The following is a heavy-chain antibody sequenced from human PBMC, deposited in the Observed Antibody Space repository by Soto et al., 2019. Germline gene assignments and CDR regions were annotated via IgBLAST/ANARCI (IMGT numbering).Heavy chain of an antibody. J-gene: IGHJ6*02. CDR2: ISSSGSTI. D-gene: IGHD3-10*01. CDR3: AREEVRGVTYYYYYGMDV. CDR1: GFTFSDYY. V-gene: IGHV3-11*01. Sequence: QVQLVESGGGLVKPGGSLRLSCAASGFTFSDYYMSWIRQAPGKGLEWVSYISSSGSTIYYADSVKGRFTISRDNAKISLYLQMNSLRAEATAVYYCAREEVRGVTYYYYYGMDVWGQGTTVTVSS.